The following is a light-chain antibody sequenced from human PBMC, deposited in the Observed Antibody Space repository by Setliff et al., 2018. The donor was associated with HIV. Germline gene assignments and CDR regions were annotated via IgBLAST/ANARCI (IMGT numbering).Light chain of an antibody. V-gene: IGLV2-14*03. CDR2: DVT. J-gene: IGLJ2*01. CDR1: LSDIGGYNF. Sequence: SVLTQPASVSGSPGQSINISCTGTLSDIGGYNFVSWYQQHPGKAPKLLIYDVTNRPSGLSNRFSGSKFGYTASLTISGLQAEDEADYYCSSYTSTNTLVVFGGGTKVTVL. CDR3: SSYTSTNTLVV.